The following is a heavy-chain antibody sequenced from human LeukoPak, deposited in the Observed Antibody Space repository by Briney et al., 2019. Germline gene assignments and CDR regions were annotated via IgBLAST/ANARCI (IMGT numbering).Heavy chain of an antibody. CDR2: IYYSGST. J-gene: IGHJ4*02. CDR3: ARVWAYYDILTGYSTVMGAQYYFDY. CDR1: GGSISSYY. Sequence: SETLSLTCTVSGGSISSYYWSWMRQPPGKGLEWIGYIYYSGSTNYNPSLKSRVTISVDTSKNQFSLKLSSVTAADTAVYYCARVWAYYDILTGYSTVMGAQYYFDYWGQGTLVTVSS. V-gene: IGHV4-59*01. D-gene: IGHD3-9*01.